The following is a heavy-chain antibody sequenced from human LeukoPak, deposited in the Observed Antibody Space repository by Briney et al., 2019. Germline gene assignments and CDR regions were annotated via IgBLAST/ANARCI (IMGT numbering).Heavy chain of an antibody. CDR1: GGSISSGSYY. CDR3: ARDPDWGHYFDY. V-gene: IGHV4-61*02. CDR2: IYTSGST. Sequence: SETLSLTCTVSGGSISSGSYYWSWIRQPAGKELEWIGRIYTSGSTNYNPSLKSRVTLSVDTSKNQFSLKLSSVTAADTAVYYCARDPDWGHYFDYWGQGTLVTVSS. J-gene: IGHJ4*02. D-gene: IGHD7-27*01.